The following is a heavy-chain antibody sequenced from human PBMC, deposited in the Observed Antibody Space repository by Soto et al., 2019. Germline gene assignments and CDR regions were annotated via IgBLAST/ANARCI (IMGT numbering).Heavy chain of an antibody. Sequence: QVQLVQSGAEVKKHGASVKVSCKASGYTFTSDEIIWVRQATGHGLEWMGSTNPNTGKKGHVQKFKGRVTMTRNITISTAYMELISLRPEDADVYYCARGRIHNYCYYYWGQGTLVIVSS. D-gene: IGHD5-18*01. J-gene: IGHJ4*02. V-gene: IGHV1-8*01. CDR2: TNPNTGKK. CDR3: ARGRIHNYCYYY. CDR1: GYTFTSDE.